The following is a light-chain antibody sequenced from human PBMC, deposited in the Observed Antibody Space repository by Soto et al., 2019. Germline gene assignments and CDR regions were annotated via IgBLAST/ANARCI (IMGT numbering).Light chain of an antibody. CDR2: DAS. Sequence: EVVMRQSPATLSVSPGEGATLSCRASQGIGDTLAWYQHKPGQTPRLLIYDASNRATGIPARFSGSGSGTDSTLTISSLEPEDFAVYYCQQRSNWRATFGQGTKVDIK. CDR3: QQRSNWRAT. V-gene: IGKV3D-11*01. CDR1: QGIGDT. J-gene: IGKJ1*01.